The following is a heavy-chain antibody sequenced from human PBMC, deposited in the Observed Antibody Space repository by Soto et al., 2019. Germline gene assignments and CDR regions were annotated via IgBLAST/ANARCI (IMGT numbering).Heavy chain of an antibody. V-gene: IGHV4-30-4*01. Sequence: PSETLSLTCTVSGGSISSGDYYWSWIRQPPGKGLEWIGYIYYSGSTYYNPSLKSRVTISVDTSKNQFSLKLSSVTAADTDVYYCARGIHDYGDYRGWFDPWGQGTLVTVSS. J-gene: IGHJ5*02. CDR2: IYYSGST. CDR3: ARGIHDYGDYRGWFDP. CDR1: GGSISSGDYY. D-gene: IGHD4-17*01.